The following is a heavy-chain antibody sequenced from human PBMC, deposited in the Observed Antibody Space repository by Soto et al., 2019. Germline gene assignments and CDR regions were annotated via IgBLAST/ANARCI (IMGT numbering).Heavy chain of an antibody. CDR3: ARGRGGYCSGGVCYRFLDP. Sequence: QEQLVQSGAEVKKPGASVKVSCKASGYTFTNYETIWVRQATGHGLEWMGWMNPNSGDTVSAQKFQGRVTRTMDSSISTAYMELSSLTSEDTAVYYCARGRGGYCSGGVCYRFLDPWGQGTLVTVSS. CDR1: GYTFTNYE. V-gene: IGHV1-8*01. CDR2: MNPNSGDT. J-gene: IGHJ5*02. D-gene: IGHD2-15*01.